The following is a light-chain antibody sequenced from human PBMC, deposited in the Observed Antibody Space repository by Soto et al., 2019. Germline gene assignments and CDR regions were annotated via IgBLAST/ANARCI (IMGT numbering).Light chain of an antibody. Sequence: QSVLTQPAYVYGTPGQSITISCTGSNSDVGIYDFVSWYQHHPGRAPKLIVSEVSHRPSGVSNRFSGSKSGNTASLTISGLQSEDEADYYCISYTSDDVRYVFGTGTKVTVL. CDR1: NSDVGIYDF. J-gene: IGLJ1*01. V-gene: IGLV2-14*01. CDR2: EVS. CDR3: ISYTSDDVRYV.